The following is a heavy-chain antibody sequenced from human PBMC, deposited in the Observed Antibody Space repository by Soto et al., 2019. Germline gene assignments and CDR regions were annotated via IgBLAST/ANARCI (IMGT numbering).Heavy chain of an antibody. D-gene: IGHD6-13*01. CDR2: ISGSSGYT. V-gene: IGHV3-21*05. CDR3: GRLPRSSWSYFDC. CDR1: GFTFSSYG. Sequence: GGSLRLSCAASGFTFSSYGMHWVRQAPGKGLEWVSYISGSSGYTNYADSVRGRFTISRDNAKNSLYLQMNSLRAEDTAVYYWGRLPRSSWSYFDCWGQGTRVTVAS. J-gene: IGHJ4*02.